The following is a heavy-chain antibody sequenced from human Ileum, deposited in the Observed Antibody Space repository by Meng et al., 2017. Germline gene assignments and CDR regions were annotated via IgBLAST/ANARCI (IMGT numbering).Heavy chain of an antibody. CDR1: GFTFDDYA. CDR2: ISWNSGSI. Sequence: SLKISCAASGFTFDDYAMHWVRQAPGKGLEWVSGISWNSGSIGYADSVKGRFTISRDNAKNSLYLQMNSLRAEDMALYYCARYGSGYHWYFDLWGPGTLVTVSP. V-gene: IGHV3-9*03. CDR3: ARYGSGYHWYFDL. J-gene: IGHJ2*01. D-gene: IGHD3-10*01.